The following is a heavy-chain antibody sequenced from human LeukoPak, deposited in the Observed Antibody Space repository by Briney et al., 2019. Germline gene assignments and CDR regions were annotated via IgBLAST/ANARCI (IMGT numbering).Heavy chain of an antibody. CDR3: ARDHLPLQWFGEGGIHP. CDR2: FNPDNGGT. Sequence: GASVKVSCKASGYTFTDYYVYWVRQAPGQGLEWMGWFNPDNGGTNSVQKFQGRVTMTGDTSMRTAYMELSRLRSDDTAVYYCARDHLPLQWFGEGGIHPWGQGTLVTVSS. J-gene: IGHJ5*02. D-gene: IGHD3-10*01. V-gene: IGHV1-2*02. CDR1: GYTFTDYY.